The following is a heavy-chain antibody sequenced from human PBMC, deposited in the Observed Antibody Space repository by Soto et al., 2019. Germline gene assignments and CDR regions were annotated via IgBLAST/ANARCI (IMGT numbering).Heavy chain of an antibody. D-gene: IGHD3-9*01. Sequence: QVQLVQSGAEVKKPGASVKVSCKASGYTFTSYDINWVRQATGQGLEWMGWMNPNSGNTGYAQKFQGRVTMTRNTSISTAYMELSSVRSEDTAGYYCARGLRAGLRYFDWLLYKEREFYYWGQGTLVNVSS. V-gene: IGHV1-8*01. J-gene: IGHJ4*02. CDR3: ARGLRAGLRYFDWLLYKEREFYY. CDR2: MNPNSGNT. CDR1: GYTFTSYD.